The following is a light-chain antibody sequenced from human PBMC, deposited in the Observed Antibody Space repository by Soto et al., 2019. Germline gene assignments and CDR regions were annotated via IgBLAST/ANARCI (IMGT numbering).Light chain of an antibody. V-gene: IGKV3-15*01. J-gene: IGKJ4*01. CDR3: QQYNNWPLT. CDR2: GPS. CDR1: QSVTSN. Sequence: EIVMTQSPATLSVSPGERATLSCRASQSVTSNLAWYQQKPGQPPRRLIYGPSTRATGIPARFSGSGSGTEFTLTISSLQSEDFAVYYCQQYNNWPLTFGGGTKVEIK.